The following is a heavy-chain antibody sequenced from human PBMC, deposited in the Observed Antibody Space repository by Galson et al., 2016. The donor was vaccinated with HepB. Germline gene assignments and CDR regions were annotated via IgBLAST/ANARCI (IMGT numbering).Heavy chain of an antibody. V-gene: IGHV6-1*01. J-gene: IGHJ4*02. Sequence: CAISGDSVFRNAVAWNWIRQSPSRALEWLGRTYYSSRWNNDYSASVKSRININLDTHNNLFSLQLTSVTPEDAAVSYCARGRNSAFDYWGQGTLVTVSS. CDR3: ARGRNSAFDY. D-gene: IGHD1-14*01. CDR2: TYYSSRWNN. CDR1: GDSVFRNAVA.